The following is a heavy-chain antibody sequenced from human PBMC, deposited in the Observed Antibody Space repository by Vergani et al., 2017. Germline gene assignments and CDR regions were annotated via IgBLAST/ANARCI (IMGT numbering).Heavy chain of an antibody. D-gene: IGHD2-15*01. Sequence: VQLVESGGGVVQPGGSLRLSCAASGFTFNSYGMHWVRRAPGKGLEWVASIRSDESRRYYGDSMEGPFTISRDNSKNTLYLQMKSLRPEDTAVYYCAKEGGGYCSGGTCYPEYWGQGTLVIVSS. CDR3: AKEGGGYCSGGTCYPEY. CDR1: GFTFNSYG. J-gene: IGHJ4*02. CDR2: IRSDESRR. V-gene: IGHV3-30*02.